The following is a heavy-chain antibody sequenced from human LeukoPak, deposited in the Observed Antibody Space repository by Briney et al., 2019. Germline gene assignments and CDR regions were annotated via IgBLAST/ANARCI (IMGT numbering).Heavy chain of an antibody. CDR2: ISYDGSNK. D-gene: IGHD2-15*01. Sequence: PGGSLRLSCAASGFTVNSNYMSWVRQAPGKGLEWVAVISYDGSNKYYADSVKGRFTISRDNSKNTLYLQMNSLRAEDTAVYYCARLVVAAFEDYWGQGTLVTVSS. CDR1: GFTVNSNY. J-gene: IGHJ4*02. V-gene: IGHV3-30-3*01. CDR3: ARLVVAAFEDY.